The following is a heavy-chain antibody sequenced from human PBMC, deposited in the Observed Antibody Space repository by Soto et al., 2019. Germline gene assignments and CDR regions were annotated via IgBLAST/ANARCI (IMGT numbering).Heavy chain of an antibody. CDR2: ISSSGGST. V-gene: IGHV3-23*01. CDR3: AKRLNGDSGPFDY. D-gene: IGHD4-17*01. CDR1: GFTFSSYA. J-gene: IGHJ4*02. Sequence: EVQLLESGGVFVQPAGSLRLSCSASGFTFSSYAMNCVRQAPGKGLEWVSAISSSGGSTYYADSVKGRFTISRDNSKNTLYLQMSSLRAEDTAVYYCAKRLNGDSGPFDYWGQGTLVTVSS.